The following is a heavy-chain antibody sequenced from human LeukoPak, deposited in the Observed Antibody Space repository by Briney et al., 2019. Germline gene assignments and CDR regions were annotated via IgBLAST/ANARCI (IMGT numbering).Heavy chain of an antibody. D-gene: IGHD3-10*01. V-gene: IGHV3-33*01. CDR2: IWYDGSNK. Sequence: GGSLRLSCAASGFTFSSYGMHWVRQAPGKGLEWVAVIWYDGSNKYYADSVKGRFTISRDNSKNTLYLQMNSLRSEDTAVYYCASDNYGSGSYLDWGQGTLVTVSS. J-gene: IGHJ4*02. CDR3: ASDNYGSGSYLD. CDR1: GFTFSSYG.